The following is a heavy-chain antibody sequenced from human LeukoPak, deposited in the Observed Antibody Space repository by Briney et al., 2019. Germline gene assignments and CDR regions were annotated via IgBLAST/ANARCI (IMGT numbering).Heavy chain of an antibody. CDR2: ISTDGSST. J-gene: IGHJ4*02. CDR3: ARIGGAYGSGSYYLHFDY. V-gene: IGHV3-74*01. Sequence: PGGSLRLSCAASGFTFSSYWMHWVRQAPGKGLVWVSRISTDGSSTKYADFVEGRFTISRDNAKTSLYLQMNSLRAEDTAVYYCARIGGAYGSGSYYLHFDYWGQGTLVTVSS. CDR1: GFTFSSYW. D-gene: IGHD3-10*01.